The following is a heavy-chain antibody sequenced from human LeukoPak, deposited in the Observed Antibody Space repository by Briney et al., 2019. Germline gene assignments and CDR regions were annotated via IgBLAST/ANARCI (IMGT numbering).Heavy chain of an antibody. D-gene: IGHD3-10*01. Sequence: QSGGSLRLSCAASGFTFSSYGMHWVRQAPGKGLEWVAFIRYDGSNKYYADSVKGRFTISRDNSKNTLYLQMNSLRAEDTAVYYCAKAGGYYYYYMDVWGKGTTVTISS. CDR3: AKAGGYYYYYMDV. CDR1: GFTFSSYG. CDR2: IRYDGSNK. V-gene: IGHV3-30*02. J-gene: IGHJ6*03.